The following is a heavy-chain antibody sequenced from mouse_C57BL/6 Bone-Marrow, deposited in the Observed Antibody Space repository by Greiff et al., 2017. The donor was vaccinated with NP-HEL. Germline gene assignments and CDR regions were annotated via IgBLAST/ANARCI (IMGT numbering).Heavy chain of an antibody. Sequence: EVKLVESGGVLVKPGGSLKLSCAASGFTFSSYGMSWVRQTPDKRLEWVATISSGGSYTYYPDSVKGRFTISRDNAKNTLYLQMSSLKSEDTAMYYCARPLLPFLDYWGQGTSVTVSS. CDR3: ARPLLPFLDY. CDR1: GFTFSSYG. V-gene: IGHV5-6*01. J-gene: IGHJ4*01. D-gene: IGHD2-1*01. CDR2: ISSGGSYT.